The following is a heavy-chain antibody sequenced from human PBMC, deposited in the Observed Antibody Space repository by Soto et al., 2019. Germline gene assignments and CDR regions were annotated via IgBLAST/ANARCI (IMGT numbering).Heavy chain of an antibody. CDR1: GGSISSYY. CDR3: ARAQDFGFHRWFDP. J-gene: IGHJ5*02. V-gene: IGHV4-59*12. Sequence: SETLSLTCTVSGGSISSYYWSWIRQPPGKGLEWIGYIYYSGSTNYNPSPKSRVTIPVEMSKNQVSLKVRSVSAADTAVYYCARAQDFGFHRWFDPWGQGSLVTVSS. D-gene: IGHD3-10*01. CDR2: IYYSGST.